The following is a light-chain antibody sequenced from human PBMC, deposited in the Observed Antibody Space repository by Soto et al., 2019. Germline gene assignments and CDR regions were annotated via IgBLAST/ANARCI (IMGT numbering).Light chain of an antibody. Sequence: QSALTQPASVSGSPGQSIIISCSGSSNDVGGYNLVSWYQHHPDKAPKVIIYEGTKRPSGLSTRFSGSKSGNTASLTISGLQAEDEADYYCCSYAGGRTYVFGSGTKVTLL. V-gene: IGLV2-23*01. CDR1: SNDVGGYNL. J-gene: IGLJ1*01. CDR2: EGT. CDR3: CSYAGGRTYV.